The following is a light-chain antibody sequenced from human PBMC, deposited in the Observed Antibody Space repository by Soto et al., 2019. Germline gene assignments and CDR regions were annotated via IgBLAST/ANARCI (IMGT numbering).Light chain of an antibody. J-gene: IGLJ2*01. CDR1: SGHSSYA. CDR2: LNSDGSH. CDR3: QTWGTGIQV. Sequence: QSVLTQSPSASASLGASVKLTCALSSGHSSYAIAWHQQQPEKGPRYLMKLNSDGSHNKGDGIPDRFSGSSSGAERYLTISSLQSEDEADNYCQTWGTGIQVFGGGTKLTV. V-gene: IGLV4-69*01.